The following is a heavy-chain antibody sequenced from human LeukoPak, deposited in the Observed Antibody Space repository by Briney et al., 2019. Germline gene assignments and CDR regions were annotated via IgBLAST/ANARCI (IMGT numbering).Heavy chain of an antibody. CDR3: ARDIDYYDSSGYPSCRAFDI. V-gene: IGHV4-61*01. J-gene: IGHJ3*02. CDR1: GGSVSSGSYY. D-gene: IGHD3-22*01. Sequence: SETLSLTCTVSGGSVSSGSYYWSWIRQPPGKGLEWIGYIYYSGSTYYNPSLKSRVTISVDTSKNQFSLKLSSVTAADTAVYYCARDIDYYDSSGYPSCRAFDIWGQGTMVTVSS. CDR2: IYYSGST.